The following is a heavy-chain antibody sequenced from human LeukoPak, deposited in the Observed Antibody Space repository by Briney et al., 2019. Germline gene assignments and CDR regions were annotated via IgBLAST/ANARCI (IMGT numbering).Heavy chain of an antibody. CDR2: IKEDGSEK. D-gene: IGHD4-17*01. V-gene: IGHV3-7*01. CDR1: EFIFSGYW. Sequence: GGSLRLSCEASEFIFSGYWTTWVRQAPGKGLEWVANIKEDGSEKYYVDSVKGRFIISRNNANKSLYLQMNSLRAEDTAVYYCARRSTVTAYDFYYMDVWGKGTTVTVSS. J-gene: IGHJ6*03. CDR3: ARRSTVTAYDFYYMDV.